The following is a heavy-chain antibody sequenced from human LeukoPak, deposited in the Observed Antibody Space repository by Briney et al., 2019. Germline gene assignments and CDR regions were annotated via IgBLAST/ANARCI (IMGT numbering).Heavy chain of an antibody. Sequence: SGGSLRLSCTASGFTLGGHDMPWVRQTTGDGLEWVAAVSAGHHAFYAGSVKGRFTVSREDAKNSLYLQMNSLRAGDTAVYYCVREARGYHYTYFDYWGQGSLVTVSS. D-gene: IGHD5-18*01. CDR2: VSAGHHA. J-gene: IGHJ4*02. CDR1: GFTLGGHD. V-gene: IGHV3-13*01. CDR3: VREARGYHYTYFDY.